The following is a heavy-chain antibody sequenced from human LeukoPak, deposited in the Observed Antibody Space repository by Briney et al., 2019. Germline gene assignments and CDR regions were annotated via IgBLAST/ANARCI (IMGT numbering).Heavy chain of an antibody. D-gene: IGHD1-26*01. V-gene: IGHV3-30*03. J-gene: IGHJ6*03. CDR1: GFTFSSYG. CDR3: ARDPYSGNYGDYYYYYMDV. Sequence: AESLTLTCAASGFTFSSYGWHWVRQAPGKGLEWVAVISYDGSNKYYAASVKGRFTISRDNSKNTLYLQINSLRAEDTAVYYGARDPYSGNYGDYYYYYMDVWGKGTTVTISS. CDR2: ISYDGSNK.